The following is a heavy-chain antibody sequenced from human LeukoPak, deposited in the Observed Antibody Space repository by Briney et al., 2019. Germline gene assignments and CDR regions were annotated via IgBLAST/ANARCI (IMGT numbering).Heavy chain of an antibody. V-gene: IGHV1-69*04. CDR1: GGTFSSYA. J-gene: IGHJ4*02. Sequence: SVKVSCKASGGTFSSYAISWVRQAPGQGLEWMGRIIPILGIANYAQRFQGRVTITADKSTSTAYMELSSLGSEDTAVYYCARLRGVTMTTVTTVDYWGQGTLVTVSS. CDR2: IIPILGIA. CDR3: ARLRGVTMTTVTTVDY. D-gene: IGHD4-17*01.